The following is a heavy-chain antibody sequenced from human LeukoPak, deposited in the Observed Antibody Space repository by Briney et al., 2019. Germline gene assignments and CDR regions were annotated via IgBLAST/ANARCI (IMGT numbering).Heavy chain of an antibody. D-gene: IGHD2-21*02. CDR3: ARVRRVGVTANY. Sequence: SETLSLTCAVYGGSFSGYYWSWIRQPPGKGLEWIGEINHSGSTNYNPSLKSRVTISVDTSKNQFSLKLSSVTAADTAVYYCARVRRVGVTANYWGQGTLVTVSS. V-gene: IGHV4-34*01. J-gene: IGHJ4*02. CDR2: INHSGST. CDR1: GGSFSGYY.